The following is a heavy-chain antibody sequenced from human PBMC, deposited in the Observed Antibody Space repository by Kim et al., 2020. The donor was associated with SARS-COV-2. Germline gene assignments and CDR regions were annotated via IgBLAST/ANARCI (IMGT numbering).Heavy chain of an antibody. D-gene: IGHD1-26*01. Sequence: GGSLRLSCAASGFTFSSYWMHWVRQAPGKGLVWVSRINTDATNTSYADSVKGRFTISRDNAENTLYLQMTSLRVEETAVYYCARGDSGPWGQGTLVTVAS. CDR1: GFTFSSYW. J-gene: IGHJ5*02. CDR2: INTDATNT. V-gene: IGHV3-74*01. CDR3: ARGDSGP.